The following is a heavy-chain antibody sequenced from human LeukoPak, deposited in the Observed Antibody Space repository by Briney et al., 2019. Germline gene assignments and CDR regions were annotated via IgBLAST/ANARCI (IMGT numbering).Heavy chain of an antibody. J-gene: IGHJ5*02. CDR2: IKQDGSEK. Sequence: GGSLRLSCAASGFTFSSYWMSWVRQAPGKGLEWVANIKQDGSEKYYVDSVKGRFTISRDNAKNSLYLQMNSLRAEDTAVYYCAREKNWYGSGTYWFDPWGQGTLVTVSS. V-gene: IGHV3-7*01. CDR3: AREKNWYGSGTYWFDP. CDR1: GFTFSSYW. D-gene: IGHD3-10*01.